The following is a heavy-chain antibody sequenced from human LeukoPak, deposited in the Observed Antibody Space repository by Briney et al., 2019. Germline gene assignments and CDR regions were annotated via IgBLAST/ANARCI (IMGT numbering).Heavy chain of an antibody. CDR1: GYTFTSYG. CDR3: ARDLLRSGCSSTSCYAGIYYYYGMDV. J-gene: IGHJ6*02. Sequence: ASVKVSCKASGYTFTSYGISWVRQAPGQGLEWMGWISAYNGNTNYAQKLQGRVTMTTDTSTSTAYMELRSLRSDDTAVYYCARDLLRSGCSSTSCYAGIYYYYGMDVWGQGTTVTVSS. CDR2: ISAYNGNT. V-gene: IGHV1-18*01. D-gene: IGHD2-2*01.